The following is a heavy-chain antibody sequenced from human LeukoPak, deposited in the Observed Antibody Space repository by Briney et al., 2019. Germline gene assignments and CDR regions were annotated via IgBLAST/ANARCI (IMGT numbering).Heavy chain of an antibody. J-gene: IGHJ4*02. CDR3: ARARGYSNIRWVAYYPPFFDY. V-gene: IGHV4-34*01. CDR1: GGSFSGYY. D-gene: IGHD4-11*01. CDR2: INHSGST. Sequence: SETLSLTCAVYGGSFSGYYWSWLRQPPGKGLEWIGEINHSGSTNYNPSLKSRVTISVDTSKNQFSLKLSSVAAADTAVYYCARARGYSNIRWVAYYPPFFDYWGQGTLVTVSS.